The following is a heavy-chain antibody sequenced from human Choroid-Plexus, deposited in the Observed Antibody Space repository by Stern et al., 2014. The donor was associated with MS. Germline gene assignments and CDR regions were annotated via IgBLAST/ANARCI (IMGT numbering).Heavy chain of an antibody. CDR1: GFSFSSFG. V-gene: IGHV3-30*18. CDR2: ISYDGSK. CDR3: AKDRRYLTFFFDF. Sequence: VQLVESGGGVVQPARPLRLSCAASGFSFSSFGMHWVRQAPGPGLAWEALISYDGSKDYADSVKGRFAISRDNSKNTLYLQMNSLRAEDTAVYYCAKDRRYLTFFFDFWGQGSLVTVSS. J-gene: IGHJ4*02. D-gene: IGHD1-1*01.